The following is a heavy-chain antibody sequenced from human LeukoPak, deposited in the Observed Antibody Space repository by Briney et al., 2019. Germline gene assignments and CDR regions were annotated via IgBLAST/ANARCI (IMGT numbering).Heavy chain of an antibody. CDR2: ISSSSSTI. CDR3: ARGSSPRAYSGYDAGLGMDV. CDR1: GFTFSSYS. D-gene: IGHD5-12*01. V-gene: IGHV3-48*04. J-gene: IGHJ6*02. Sequence: GGSLRLSCAASGFTFSSYSMNWVRQAPGKGLEWVSYISSSSSTIYYADSVKGRFTISRDNAKNSLYLQMNSLRAEDTAVYYCARGSSPRAYSGYDAGLGMDVWGQGTTVTVSS.